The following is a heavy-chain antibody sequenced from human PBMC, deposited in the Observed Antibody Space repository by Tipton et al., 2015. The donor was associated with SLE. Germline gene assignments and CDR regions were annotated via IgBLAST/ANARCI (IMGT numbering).Heavy chain of an antibody. Sequence: TLSLTCTVSGGSISSGSYYWSWIRQPAGKGLEWIGRSYTSGRTNYNPSPKSRVTISVDTSKNQFSLKLSSVTAADTAVYYCAGRKRAGFDYWGQGTLVTVSS. CDR2: SYTSGRT. CDR3: AGRKRAGFDY. V-gene: IGHV4-61*02. CDR1: GGSISSGSYY. J-gene: IGHJ4*02.